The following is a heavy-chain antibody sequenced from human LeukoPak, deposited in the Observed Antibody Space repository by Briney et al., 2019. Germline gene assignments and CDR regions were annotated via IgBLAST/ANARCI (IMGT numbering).Heavy chain of an antibody. J-gene: IGHJ4*02. D-gene: IGHD5-12*01. Sequence: GGSLRLSCAASGFTFASYGMSWVRQAPGKGLEWVSGINWNGGSTGYADSVKGRFTISRDNAKNSLYLQMNSLRAEDTALYYCARVAGYSGYDSYYFDYWGQGTLVTVSS. CDR1: GFTFASYG. V-gene: IGHV3-20*04. CDR2: INWNGGST. CDR3: ARVAGYSGYDSYYFDY.